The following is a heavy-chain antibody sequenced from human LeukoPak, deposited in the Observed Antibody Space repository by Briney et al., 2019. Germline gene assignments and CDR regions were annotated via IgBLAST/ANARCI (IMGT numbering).Heavy chain of an antibody. CDR2: IRYDGSNK. Sequence: GGSLRLSCAASGFTFSSYGRHWVRQAPGKGLEWVAFIRYDGSNKYYADSVKGRFTISRDNSKNTLYLQMNSLRAEDTAVYYCAKDLTVTKGYFDYWGQGTLVTVSS. CDR1: GFTFSSYG. J-gene: IGHJ4*02. D-gene: IGHD4-17*01. V-gene: IGHV3-30*02. CDR3: AKDLTVTKGYFDY.